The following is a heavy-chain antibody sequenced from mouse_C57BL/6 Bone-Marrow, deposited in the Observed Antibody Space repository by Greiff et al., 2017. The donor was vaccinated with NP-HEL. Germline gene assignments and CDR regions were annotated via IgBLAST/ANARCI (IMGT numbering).Heavy chain of an antibody. Sequence: VQLKQSGTVLARPGASVKMSCKTSGYTFTSYWMHWVKQRPGQGLEWIGAIYPGNSDTSYNQKFKGKAKLTAVTSASTAYMELSSLTNEDSAVYYCTSRGYGSSYEYFDVWGTGTTVTVSS. J-gene: IGHJ1*03. D-gene: IGHD1-1*01. CDR1: GYTFTSYW. CDR2: IYPGNSDT. V-gene: IGHV1-5*01. CDR3: TSRGYGSSYEYFDV.